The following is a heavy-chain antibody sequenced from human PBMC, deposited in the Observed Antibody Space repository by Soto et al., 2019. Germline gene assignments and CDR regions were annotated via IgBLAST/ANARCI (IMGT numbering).Heavy chain of an antibody. J-gene: IGHJ5*02. CDR3: ARGTPSPLIVRTSRGPWFDP. CDR1: GGSISSYY. Sequence: SETLSLTCTVSGGSISSYYWSWIRQPPGKGLEWIGYMYYGGRTNYNPSLKSRVTISVDTSKMQVSLKLSSVTAADTAVYFCARGTPSPLIVRTSRGPWFDPWGQGTSVTVS. V-gene: IGHV4-59*08. D-gene: IGHD1-26*01. CDR2: MYYGGRT.